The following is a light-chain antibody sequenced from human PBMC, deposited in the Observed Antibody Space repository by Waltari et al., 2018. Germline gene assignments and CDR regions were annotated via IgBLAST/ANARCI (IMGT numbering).Light chain of an antibody. CDR2: DDY. Sequence: SYVLTQPPSVSVAPGKTARITCGGNKIASKSLHWYQQRPGQAPVLVVNDDYDRPSGIPERFSGSKSGNTATLTISGVEAGDEADYSCQVWDGSSDHYVFGTGTKVTVL. V-gene: IGLV3-21*03. J-gene: IGLJ1*01. CDR1: KIASKS. CDR3: QVWDGSSDHYV.